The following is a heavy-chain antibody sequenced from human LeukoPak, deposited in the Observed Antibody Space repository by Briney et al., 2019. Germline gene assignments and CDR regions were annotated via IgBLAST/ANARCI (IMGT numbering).Heavy chain of an antibody. V-gene: IGHV4-61*02. CDR1: GGSVSSGSYY. D-gene: IGHD1-26*01. J-gene: IGHJ3*01. CDR3: ARGIATITQDSFDV. CDR2: IHSSGST. Sequence: SETLSLTCTVSGGSVSSGSYYWSWIRQPAGKGLEWIGRIHSSGSTNFNPSLRSRVTMSADTSKHQFSLWLTSVTAADTALYYCARGIATITQDSFDVWGLGTMVTVSS.